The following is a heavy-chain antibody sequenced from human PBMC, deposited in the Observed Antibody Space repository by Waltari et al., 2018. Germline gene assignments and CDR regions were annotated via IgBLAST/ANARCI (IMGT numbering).Heavy chain of an antibody. Sequence: EVQLVESGGGLVKPGGSLRLSCAASGFTFSSYSMNWVRQAPGKGLEWVSSISSSSSYRYYADSVKGLFTIARDNDKNSLYLQMNSLRAEDTAVYYCASLSYDSSGYSNYWGQGTLVTVSS. CDR2: ISSSSSYR. D-gene: IGHD3-22*01. CDR1: GFTFSSYS. CDR3: ASLSYDSSGYSNY. J-gene: IGHJ4*02. V-gene: IGHV3-21*01.